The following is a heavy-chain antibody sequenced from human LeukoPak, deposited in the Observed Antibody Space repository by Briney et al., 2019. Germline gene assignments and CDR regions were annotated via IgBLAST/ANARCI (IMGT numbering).Heavy chain of an antibody. D-gene: IGHD3-22*01. J-gene: IGHJ3*02. Sequence: ASVKVSCKVSGYTLTELSMHWVRQAPGKGLERMGGFDPEDGETIYAQKFQGRVTMTEDTSTDTAYMELSSLRSEDTAVYYCATDSYSSGYPDAFDIWGQGTMVTVSS. CDR2: FDPEDGET. CDR3: ATDSYSSGYPDAFDI. V-gene: IGHV1-24*01. CDR1: GYTLTELS.